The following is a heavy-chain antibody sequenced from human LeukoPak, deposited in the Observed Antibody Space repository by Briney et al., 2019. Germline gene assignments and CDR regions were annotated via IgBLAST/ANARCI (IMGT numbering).Heavy chain of an antibody. D-gene: IGHD2-2*01. CDR1: GFTFSSYW. CDR2: INSDGSST. CDR3: GRETSTSFDI. Sequence: AGSLRLSCPLSGFTFSSYWMHWVRQAPGKGLVWVSRINSDGSSTSYADSVKGRFTISRDNAKNTLYLQMNSLRAEDTAVYYCGRETSTSFDIWGQGTMVTVSS. V-gene: IGHV3-74*01. J-gene: IGHJ3*02.